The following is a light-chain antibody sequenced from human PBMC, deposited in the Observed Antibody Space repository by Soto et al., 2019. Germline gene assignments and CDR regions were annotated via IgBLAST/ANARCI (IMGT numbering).Light chain of an antibody. V-gene: IGKV3-20*01. J-gene: IGKJ2*01. Sequence: EKVMTQSPATLSVSPGERVTLSCRASQSVRNNLAWYQQKPGQAPRLLIYGASTRATGIPDRFSGSGSATDFTLTISRLEPEDSAVYYCQHYDSSPPYTFGQGTKLEIK. CDR1: QSVRNN. CDR2: GAS. CDR3: QHYDSSPPYT.